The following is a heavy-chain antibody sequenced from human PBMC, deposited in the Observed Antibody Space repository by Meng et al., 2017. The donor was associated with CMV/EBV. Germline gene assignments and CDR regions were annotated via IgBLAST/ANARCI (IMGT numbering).Heavy chain of an antibody. CDR2: IYPGDSDT. CDR3: ARHNGGELVPGPDAFDI. V-gene: IGHV5-51*01. Sequence: KVSCKASGYPSTAYYMHWVRQAPGQGLEWMGIIYPGDSDTRYSPSFQGQVTISADKSISTAYLQWSSLKASDTAMYYCARHNGGELVPGPDAFDIWGQGTMVTVSS. D-gene: IGHD6-13*01. J-gene: IGHJ3*02. CDR1: GYPSTAYY.